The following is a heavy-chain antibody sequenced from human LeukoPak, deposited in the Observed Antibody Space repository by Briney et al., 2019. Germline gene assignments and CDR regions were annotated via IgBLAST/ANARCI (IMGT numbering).Heavy chain of an antibody. CDR1: KFTFSQSA. CDR2: ISGSGYST. Sequence: GGSLRLSCAASKFTFSQSAMSWVRQAPGKGLEWVSSISGSGYSTNYADSVKGRFTISRDNSNNTLSLQMNSLRFEDTAKYYCAQGASPDYWGQGTLVTVSS. V-gene: IGHV3-23*01. J-gene: IGHJ4*02. CDR3: AQGASPDY. D-gene: IGHD2-2*01.